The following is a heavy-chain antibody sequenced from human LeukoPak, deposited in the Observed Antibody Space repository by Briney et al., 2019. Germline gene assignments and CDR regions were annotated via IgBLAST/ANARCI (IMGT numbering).Heavy chain of an antibody. Sequence: ASLKVSCKASGYTFTDYYVHWVRQAPGQGLEWMGWINPNSGGTNYAQKFQGRVTMTRDTSTSTVYMELNSLTSDDTAVYYCARAAPRDYSGGCWFFDWFDPWGQGTLVTVSS. CDR2: INPNSGGT. J-gene: IGHJ5*02. V-gene: IGHV1-2*02. CDR3: ARAAPRDYSGGCWFFDWFDP. CDR1: GYTFTDYY. D-gene: IGHD2-15*01.